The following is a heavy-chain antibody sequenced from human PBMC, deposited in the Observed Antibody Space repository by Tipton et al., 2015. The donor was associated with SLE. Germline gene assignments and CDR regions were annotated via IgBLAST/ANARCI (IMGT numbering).Heavy chain of an antibody. D-gene: IGHD1-26*01. CDR3: ARDDSGSFFDY. V-gene: IGHV4-61*01. J-gene: IGHJ4*02. Sequence: TLSLTCTVSGGSISSSSYYWGWIRQPPGKGLEWIGYIYYSGSTNYNPSLKSRVTISVDTSKNQFSLKLSSVTAADTAVYYCARDDSGSFFDYWGQGTLVTVSS. CDR2: IYYSGST. CDR1: GGSISSSSYY.